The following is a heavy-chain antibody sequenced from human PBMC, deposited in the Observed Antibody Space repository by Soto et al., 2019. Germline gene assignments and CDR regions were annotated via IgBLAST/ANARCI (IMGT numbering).Heavy chain of an antibody. CDR1: GFTLSMSA. Sequence: EVQLVESGGGLVQPGGSLRLSCASSGFTLSMSAVNWVRQAPGKGLEWVSYISDSGDRTYYADSVKGRFTISRDRSKNTVSLQMDSLRAEDTAVYYCAKDRGIIVKAGDAFDVWGQGTKGTVAS. D-gene: IGHD3-16*02. V-gene: IGHV3-23*04. CDR2: ISDSGDRT. J-gene: IGHJ3*01. CDR3: AKDRGIIVKAGDAFDV.